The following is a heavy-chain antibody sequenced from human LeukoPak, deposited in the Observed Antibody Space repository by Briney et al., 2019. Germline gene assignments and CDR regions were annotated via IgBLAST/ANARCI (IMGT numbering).Heavy chain of an antibody. V-gene: IGHV3-30*02. CDR1: GFTFSSYG. D-gene: IGHD6-19*01. CDR2: IRYDGSNK. J-gene: IGHJ4*02. Sequence: PGGSLRLSCAASGFTFSSYGMHWVRQAPGKGLEWVAFIRYDGSNKYYADSVKGRFTISRDNSKNTLYLQMNSLRAEDTAVYYCARDLGSGWAFDYWGQGTLVTVSS. CDR3: ARDLGSGWAFDY.